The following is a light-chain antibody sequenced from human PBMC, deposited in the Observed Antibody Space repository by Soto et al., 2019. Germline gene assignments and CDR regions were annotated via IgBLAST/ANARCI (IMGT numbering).Light chain of an antibody. CDR3: QHYNSYSEA. Sequence: DIQMTQSPSTLSASVGDRVTITCRASQTISSWLAWYQQKPGKAPKLLIYKASTLKSGVSSRFSGSGSGTEFTLTISSLQPDDFATYYCQHYNSYSEAFGQGTKV. J-gene: IGKJ1*01. V-gene: IGKV1-5*03. CDR1: QTISSW. CDR2: KAS.